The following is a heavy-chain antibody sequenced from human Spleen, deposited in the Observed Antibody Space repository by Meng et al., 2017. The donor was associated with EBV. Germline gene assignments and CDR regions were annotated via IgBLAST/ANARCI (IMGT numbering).Heavy chain of an antibody. V-gene: IGHV4-39*01. Sequence: QLRASGPGQVKPSETLSLTCTVSGDSISSFYYWGWIRQPPGRGLEWIGSVHYTGSTYYSPSLKSRVTVSVDTSKNQFSLRLTSVTAADTAVYYCARPFPSWQSPRLDPFGAWGQGTLVTVSS. CDR1: GDSISSFYY. D-gene: IGHD6-19*01. J-gene: IGHJ5*02. CDR2: VHYTGST. CDR3: ARPFPSWQSPRLDPFGA.